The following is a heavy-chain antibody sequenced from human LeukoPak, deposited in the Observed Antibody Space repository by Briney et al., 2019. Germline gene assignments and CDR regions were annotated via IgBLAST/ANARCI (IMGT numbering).Heavy chain of an antibody. Sequence: SETLSLTCAVYGGSFSGYYWSWIRQPPGKGLEWIGEINHSGSTNYNPSLKSRVTISVDTSKNQFSLKLSSVTAADTAVYYCARQSPYSSGWYAWFDYWGQGTLVTVSS. D-gene: IGHD6-19*01. CDR3: ARQSPYSSGWYAWFDY. J-gene: IGHJ4*02. CDR2: INHSGST. V-gene: IGHV4-34*01. CDR1: GGSFSGYY.